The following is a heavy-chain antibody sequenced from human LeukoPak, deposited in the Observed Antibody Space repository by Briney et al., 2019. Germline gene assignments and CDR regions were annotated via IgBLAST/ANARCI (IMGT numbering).Heavy chain of an antibody. D-gene: IGHD1-26*01. CDR3: ATSGSRPFDY. CDR2: ISSSSSYT. CDR1: GFTFSSYS. Sequence: PWGSLRLSCAASGFTFSSYSMNWVRQAPGKGLEWVSSISSSSSYTYYADSVKGRFTISRDNAKNSLYLQMNSLRAEDTAVYYCATSGSRPFDYWGQGTLVTVSS. J-gene: IGHJ4*02. V-gene: IGHV3-21*01.